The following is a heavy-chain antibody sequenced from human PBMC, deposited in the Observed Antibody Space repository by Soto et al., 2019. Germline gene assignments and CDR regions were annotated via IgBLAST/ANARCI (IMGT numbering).Heavy chain of an antibody. V-gene: IGHV4-34*01. J-gene: IGHJ3*02. CDR3: ARVERGTATTVVDAFDI. CDR2: MSHSGGT. Sequence: QVQLQQWGAGLLKPSETLSLTCAVFGGSVNSGNYYWSWIRQPPGKGLEWIGEMSHSGGTHFNPSLKSRVTLSVYTSKNQFSLKMSSVTAADTALYYCARVERGTATTVVDAFDIWGPGTMVTVSS. D-gene: IGHD1-1*01. CDR1: GGSVNSGNYY.